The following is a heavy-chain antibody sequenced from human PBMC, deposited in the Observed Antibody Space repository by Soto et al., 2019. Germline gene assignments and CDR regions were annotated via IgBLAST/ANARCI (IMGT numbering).Heavy chain of an antibody. J-gene: IGHJ6*02. CDR3: ARVDTNWDAMTTVTTRGGYYYGMDV. V-gene: IGHV3-7*05. D-gene: IGHD4-17*01. CDR1: GFTFSSYW. Sequence: GGSLRLSCAASGFTFSSYWMSWVRQAPGKGLEWVANIKQDGSEKYYVDSVKGRFTISRDNAKNSLYLQMNSLRAEDTAVYYCARVDTNWDAMTTVTTRGGYYYGMDVWGQGTTVTVSS. CDR2: IKQDGSEK.